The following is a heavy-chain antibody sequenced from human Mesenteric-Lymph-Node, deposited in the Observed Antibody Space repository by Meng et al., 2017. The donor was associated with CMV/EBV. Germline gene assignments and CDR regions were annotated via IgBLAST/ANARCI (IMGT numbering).Heavy chain of an antibody. D-gene: IGHD3-16*01. V-gene: IGHV3-23*01. CDR1: GFSISSYA. CDR3: GKDMGGQPRDFGMDV. CDR2: ISAGGST. Sequence: GGSLRLSCTASGFSISSYAMNWVRQAPGKGLEWVSTISAGGSTYQADSVKGRITISRDTSKNTLDLQMNSLRAEDTAIYYCGKDMGGQPRDFGMDVWGQGTTVTVSS. J-gene: IGHJ6*02.